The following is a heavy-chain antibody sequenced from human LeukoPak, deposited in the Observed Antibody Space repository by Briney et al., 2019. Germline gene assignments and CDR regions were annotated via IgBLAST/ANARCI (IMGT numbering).Heavy chain of an antibody. J-gene: IGHJ4*02. CDR3: ARGRVVTATLDY. CDR2: INHSGST. CDR1: GGSFSGYY. Sequence: PSETLSLTCAVYGGSFSGYYWSWIRQPPGKGLEWIGEINHSGSTNYNPSLKSRVTISVDTSKNQFTLKLSSVTAADTAVYYCARGRVVTATLDYWGQGTLVTVSS. V-gene: IGHV4-34*01. D-gene: IGHD2-21*02.